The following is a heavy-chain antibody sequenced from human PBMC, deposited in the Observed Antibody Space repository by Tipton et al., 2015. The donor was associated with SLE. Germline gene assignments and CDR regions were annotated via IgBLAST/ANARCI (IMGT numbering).Heavy chain of an antibody. CDR3: ARVPLLPDY. CDR2: INHTGST. V-gene: IGHV4-34*01. CDR1: GRSFSGYY. J-gene: IGHJ4*02. Sequence: TLSLTCAVYGRSFSGYYWSWIRQPPGKGLEWIGEINHTGSTNYNPSLKSRVTISVDTSKNQFSLKLISVTAADTAVYYCARVPLLPDYWGQGTLVTVSS.